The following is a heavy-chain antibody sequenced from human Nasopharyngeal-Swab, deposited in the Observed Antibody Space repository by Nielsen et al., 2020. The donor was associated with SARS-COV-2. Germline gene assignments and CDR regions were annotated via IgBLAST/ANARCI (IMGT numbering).Heavy chain of an antibody. CDR3: ARGTTIFGVVITPFDY. D-gene: IGHD3-3*01. V-gene: IGHV4-59*01. CDR2: IYYSGST. J-gene: IGHJ4*02. Sequence: RQAPGKGLEWIGYIYYSGSTNYNPSPKSRVTISVDTSKNQFSLKLSSVTAADTAVYYCARGTTIFGVVITPFDYWGQGTLVTVSS.